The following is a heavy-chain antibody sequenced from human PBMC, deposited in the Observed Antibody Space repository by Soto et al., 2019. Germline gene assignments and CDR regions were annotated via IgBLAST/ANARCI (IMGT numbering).Heavy chain of an antibody. Sequence: AGGSLRLSCAASGFTFSSYAMSWVLQAPGKGLEWVSAISGSGGSTYYADSVKGRFTISRDNSKNTLYLQMKRLISEDKAVYYCARCDYGDSHDYDDYYGMDVWGQGTTVTVSS. D-gene: IGHD4-17*01. V-gene: IGHV3-23*01. CDR2: ISGSGGST. CDR1: GFTFSSYA. CDR3: ARCDYGDSHDYDDYYGMDV. J-gene: IGHJ6*02.